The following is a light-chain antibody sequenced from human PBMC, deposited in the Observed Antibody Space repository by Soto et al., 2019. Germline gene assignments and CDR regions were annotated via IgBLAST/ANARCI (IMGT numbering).Light chain of an antibody. Sequence: DIVMTQSPDSLAVSLGERATINCKSSQSVFYSSNNKNYLAWYQQKPGQPPKLLIYWASTRESGVPDRFSGSGSGTYFTLTISSLQAEDVAFYYCQQYYSIPLSFGPGTKVDIK. J-gene: IGKJ3*01. CDR3: QQYYSIPLS. CDR1: QSVFYSSNNKNY. V-gene: IGKV4-1*01. CDR2: WAS.